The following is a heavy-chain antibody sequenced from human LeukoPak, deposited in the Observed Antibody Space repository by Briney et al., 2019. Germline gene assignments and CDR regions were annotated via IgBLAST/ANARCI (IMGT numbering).Heavy chain of an antibody. CDR2: INAGNGNT. Sequence: GASVTVSCTASGYTFTSYAMHWVRQAPGQRLEWMGWINAGNGNTKYSQKFQGRVTITRDTSASTAYMELSSLRSEDTAVYYCAREPVLLWFGEFGRFASPGAFDIWGQGTMVTVSS. J-gene: IGHJ3*02. D-gene: IGHD3-10*01. CDR1: GYTFTSYA. V-gene: IGHV1-3*01. CDR3: AREPVLLWFGEFGRFASPGAFDI.